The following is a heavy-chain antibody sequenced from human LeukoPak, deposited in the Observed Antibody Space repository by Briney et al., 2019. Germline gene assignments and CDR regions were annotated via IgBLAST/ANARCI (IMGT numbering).Heavy chain of an antibody. J-gene: IGHJ4*02. CDR2: IWYDGSNK. D-gene: IGHD3-16*01. V-gene: IGHV3-33*01. CDR3: ARGGPEWPLDY. CDR1: GFSFSSYG. Sequence: GRSLRLSCAASGFSFSSYGMWWVRQAPGRGLEWVAVIWYDGSNKYYADSVKGRFTISRDNSNNTLYLQMNSLRVEDTAVYYCARGGPEWPLDYWGQGTLVTVSS.